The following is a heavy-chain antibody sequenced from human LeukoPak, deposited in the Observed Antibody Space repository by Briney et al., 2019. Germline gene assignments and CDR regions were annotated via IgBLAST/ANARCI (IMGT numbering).Heavy chain of an antibody. CDR1: GFTFNSYG. CDR2: ISSSSTYI. J-gene: IGHJ4*02. CDR3: ASASYCKGGSCYSVH. Sequence: GGSLRLFCAASGFTFNSYGLNWVHQAPGKGLEWVSSISSSSTYIYYADSVKGRFTISRDNSKNTLYLQMNSLRAEDTAVYYCASASYCKGGSCYSVHWGQGTLVTVSS. D-gene: IGHD2-15*01. V-gene: IGHV3-21*01.